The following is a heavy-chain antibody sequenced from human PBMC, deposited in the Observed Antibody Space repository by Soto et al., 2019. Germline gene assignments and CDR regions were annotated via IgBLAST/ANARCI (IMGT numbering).Heavy chain of an antibody. V-gene: IGHV3-30*18. CDR1: GFTFSSYG. D-gene: IGHD6-13*01. CDR2: ISYDGSNK. Sequence: QVQLVESGGGVVQPGRSLRLSCAASGFTFSSYGMHWVRQAPGKGLEWVAVISYDGSNKYYADSVKGRFTNSRDNSKNTLYLQMNSLRAEDTAVYYCAKDRVYSSSWYGDLWGRGTLVTVSS. CDR3: AKDRVYSSSWYGDL. J-gene: IGHJ2*01.